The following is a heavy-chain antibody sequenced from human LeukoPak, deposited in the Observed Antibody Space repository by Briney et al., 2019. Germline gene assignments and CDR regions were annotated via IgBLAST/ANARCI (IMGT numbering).Heavy chain of an antibody. CDR2: IYYSGST. J-gene: IGHJ3*02. CDR3: ARDDYGDYASIDAFDI. V-gene: IGHV4-59*12. Sequence: PSETLSLTCTVSGGSISSYYWSWIRQPPGKGLEWIGYIYYSGSTNYNPSLKSRVTISVDTSKNQFSLKLSSVTAADTAVYYCARDDYGDYASIDAFDIWGQGTMVTVSS. D-gene: IGHD4-17*01. CDR1: GGSISSYY.